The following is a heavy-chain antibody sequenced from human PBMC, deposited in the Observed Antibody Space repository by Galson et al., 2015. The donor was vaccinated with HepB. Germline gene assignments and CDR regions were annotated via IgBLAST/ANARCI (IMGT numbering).Heavy chain of an antibody. CDR2: ISATSSTI. CDR1: GFTFSRYN. Sequence: SLRLSCAASGFTFSRYNMNWVRQVPGKGLEWIPYISATSSTIEYADSVKGRFTVSRDNAKNSLFLQMSSLRVADTAVYYCARDARATFGEPNWFDPWGQGTLVTVSS. CDR3: ARDARATFGEPNWFDP. V-gene: IGHV3-48*01. J-gene: IGHJ5*02. D-gene: IGHD3-3*01.